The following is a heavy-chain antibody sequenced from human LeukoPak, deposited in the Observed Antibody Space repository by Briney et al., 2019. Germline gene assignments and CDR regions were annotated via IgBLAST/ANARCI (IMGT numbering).Heavy chain of an antibody. D-gene: IGHD4-23*01. CDR3: ASLESYYVGNSGDY. J-gene: IGHJ4*02. CDR1: GGTFSSYA. V-gene: IGHV1-69*01. CDR2: IIPIFGTA. Sequence: SVKVSCKASGGTFSSYAISWVRQAPGQGLEWMGGIIPIFGTANYAQKFQGRVTITADESTSTAYMELSSLRSEDTAVYYCASLESYYVGNSGDYWGQGTLVTVSS.